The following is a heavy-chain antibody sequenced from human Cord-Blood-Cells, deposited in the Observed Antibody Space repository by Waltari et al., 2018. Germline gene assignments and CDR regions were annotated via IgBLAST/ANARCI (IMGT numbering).Heavy chain of an antibody. J-gene: IGHJ4*02. CDR3: ARGGIAVAGMTHLDY. CDR1: GGSFSGYY. Sequence: QVQLQQWGAGLLKPSETLSLTCAAYGGSFSGYYWSWIRQPPGKGLEWIGEINHSGSTNYNPSLKSRVTISVDTSKNQFSLKLSSVTAADTAVYYCARGGIAVAGMTHLDYWGQGTLVTVSS. V-gene: IGHV4-34*01. D-gene: IGHD6-19*01. CDR2: INHSGST.